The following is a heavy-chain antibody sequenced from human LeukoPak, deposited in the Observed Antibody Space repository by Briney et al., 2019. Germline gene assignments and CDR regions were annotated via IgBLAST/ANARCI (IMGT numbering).Heavy chain of an antibody. CDR2: INPSGGST. D-gene: IGHD3-22*01. CDR3: ARDPRYYYDSSGYYYYFDY. Sequence: ASVKVSCKASGYTFTSYYLHWVRQAPGQGLEWMGIINPSGGSTSYAQKFQGRVTITADKSTSTAYMELSSLRSEDTAVYYCARDPRYYYDSSGYYYYFDYWGQGTLVTVSS. J-gene: IGHJ4*02. CDR1: GYTFTSYY. V-gene: IGHV1-46*01.